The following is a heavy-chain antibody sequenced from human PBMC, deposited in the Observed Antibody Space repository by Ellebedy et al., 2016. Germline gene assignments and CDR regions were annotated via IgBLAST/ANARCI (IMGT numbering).Heavy chain of an antibody. D-gene: IGHD6-6*01. CDR1: GFTFSTFW. J-gene: IGHJ4*02. CDR2: INQDGSKK. CDR3: ASLGGRQRYSD. Sequence: GGSLRLSCAASGFTFSTFWMSWVRQAPGKGLEWVANINQDGSKKYYVDSVKGRFTISRDNAKNSLYLQMNSLRAEDTAVYYCASLGGRQRYSDWGQGTLVTVST. V-gene: IGHV3-7*01.